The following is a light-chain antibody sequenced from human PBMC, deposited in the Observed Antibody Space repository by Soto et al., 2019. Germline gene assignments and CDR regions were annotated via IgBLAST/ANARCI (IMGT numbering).Light chain of an antibody. V-gene: IGKV3-20*01. CDR2: DAS. CDR1: QSVSSSY. J-gene: IGKJ1*01. Sequence: EIVLTQSPGTLSLSPGEGATLSCRASQSVSSSYLAWYQQKPGQAPRLLIYDASSRATGIPDRFSGSGSGTDFTLTISRLEPEDFAVYYCQQYGSSSTFGQGTKVEIK. CDR3: QQYGSSST.